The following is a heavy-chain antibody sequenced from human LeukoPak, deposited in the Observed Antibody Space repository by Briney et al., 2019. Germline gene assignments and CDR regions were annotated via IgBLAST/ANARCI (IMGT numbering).Heavy chain of an antibody. CDR2: IYYSGST. V-gene: IGHV4-59*01. J-gene: IGHJ4*02. Sequence: SETLSLTCTVSGGSISTYYWTWIRQPAGKGLEWIGYIYYSGSTNYNPSLKSRVTISVDTSKNQFSLKLSSVTAADTAVYYCARGPYILTGHFDYWGQGTLVTVSS. CDR1: GGSISTYY. D-gene: IGHD3-9*01. CDR3: ARGPYILTGHFDY.